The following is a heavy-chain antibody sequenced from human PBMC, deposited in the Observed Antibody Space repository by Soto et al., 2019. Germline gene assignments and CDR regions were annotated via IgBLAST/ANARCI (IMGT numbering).Heavy chain of an antibody. J-gene: IGHJ4*02. Sequence: PGGSLRLSCTSSGFTFSSSTMNWVRQGPGKGLEWVSSISSSSSYIYFADSLKGRFTISRDNAKNSPYLQMNSLRAGETAVYYCARDIGEMSDVWGQGTQVTVSS. D-gene: IGHD3-10*01. CDR1: GFTFSSST. V-gene: IGHV3-21*06. CDR3: ARDIGEMSDV. CDR2: ISSSSSYI.